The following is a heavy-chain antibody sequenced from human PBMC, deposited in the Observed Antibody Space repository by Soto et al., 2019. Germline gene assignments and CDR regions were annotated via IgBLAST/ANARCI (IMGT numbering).Heavy chain of an antibody. CDR1: GFTFSSYG. D-gene: IGHD3-16*02. V-gene: IGHV3-33*01. CDR3: ARENLYPDY. J-gene: IGHJ4*02. Sequence: QVQLVESGGGVVQPGRSLRLSCAASGFTFSSYGMHWVRQAPGKGLEWVAVIWYDGSNKYYADSVKGRFIISRDNSKNTLYLQMNSLRAEDTAVYYCARENLYPDYWGQGTLVTVSS. CDR2: IWYDGSNK.